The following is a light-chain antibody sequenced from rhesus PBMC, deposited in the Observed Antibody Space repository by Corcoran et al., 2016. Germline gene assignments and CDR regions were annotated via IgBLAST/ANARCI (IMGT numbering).Light chain of an antibody. CDR3: LQHSNWPYS. V-gene: IGKV3-24*01. CDR1: QSVSSS. J-gene: IGKJ2*01. CDR2: GAS. Sequence: EIVMTQSPATLSLSPGERATLSCRASQSVSSSFAWYQQKPGQAPRLLIYGASSRATGIPDRFSGRGSGTDFTRTISSLEPEDVAVYYCLQHSNWPYSVGQGTKVEIK.